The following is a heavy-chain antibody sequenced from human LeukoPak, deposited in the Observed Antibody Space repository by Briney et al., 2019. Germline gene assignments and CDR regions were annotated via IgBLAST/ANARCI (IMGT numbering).Heavy chain of an antibody. CDR1: GYTFTDYQ. V-gene: IGHV1-2*02. Sequence: ASVKVSCKASGYTFTDYQIHWARQAPGQGLEWMWWINPKSGDTHYAQRFHGRVTLTRDRAVTTAYMELSRLRYDDPAVYHCATLLRRKDHYDRSGYLFYWVRGTLVTVSS. CDR2: INPKSGDT. CDR3: ATLLRRKDHYDRSGYLFY. D-gene: IGHD3-22*01. J-gene: IGHJ4*02.